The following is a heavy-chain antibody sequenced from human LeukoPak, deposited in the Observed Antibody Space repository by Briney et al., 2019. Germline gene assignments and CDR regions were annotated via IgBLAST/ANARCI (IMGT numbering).Heavy chain of an antibody. CDR2: LKQDGSEI. J-gene: IGHJ4*02. D-gene: IGHD3-10*01. CDR3: ARDTRGIFDY. V-gene: IGHV3-7*01. CDR1: RFTFSSYW. Sequence: WGSLRLSCAASRFTFSSYWMSWVRQPPGKGLEWVANLKQDGSEIHYVDSVRGRFTISSDNAKNSLYLQMSSLRVEDTAVYYCARDTRGIFDYWGQGTLVTVSS.